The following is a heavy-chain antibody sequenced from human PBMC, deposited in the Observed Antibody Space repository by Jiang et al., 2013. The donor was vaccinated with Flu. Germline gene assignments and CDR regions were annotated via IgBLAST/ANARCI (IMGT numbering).Heavy chain of an antibody. CDR2: MNPNSGNT. CDR1: GYTFTSYD. D-gene: IGHD1-26*01. V-gene: IGHV1-8*01. CDR3: ARGTARARIWFDP. Sequence: KVSCKASGYTFTSYDINWVRQATGQGLEWMGWMNPNSGNTGYAQKFQGRVTMTRNTSISTAYMELSSLRSEDTAVYYCARGTARARIWFDPWGQGTLVTVSS. J-gene: IGHJ5*02.